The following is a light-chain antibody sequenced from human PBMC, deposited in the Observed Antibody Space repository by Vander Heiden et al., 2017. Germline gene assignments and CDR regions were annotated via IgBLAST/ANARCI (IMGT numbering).Light chain of an antibody. Sequence: SSELTQDPAVSVALGQTVRITCQGDSLSSYYASWYQQKPGQAPVLVIYDKNNRPSGLPDRFSGSSSGNTASLTITGAQAEDEADYYCNSRDSSGNRVFGGGTKLTVL. V-gene: IGLV3-19*01. CDR1: SLSSYY. CDR2: DKN. J-gene: IGLJ2*01. CDR3: NSRDSSGNRV.